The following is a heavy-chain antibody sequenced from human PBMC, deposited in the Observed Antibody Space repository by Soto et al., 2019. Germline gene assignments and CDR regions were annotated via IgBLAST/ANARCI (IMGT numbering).Heavy chain of an antibody. D-gene: IGHD3-10*01. V-gene: IGHV4-39*01. J-gene: IGHJ4*02. Sequence: QLQLQESGPGLVKPSETLSLTCTVSGGSISSSSYYWGWIRQPPGKGLEWIGSLYYSGSTYYNPTLKSRVTISADTSKNQFSLKLTSVTAADTAVYYCVRQVTVRGDTQRYYFDYWGQGTLVTVSS. CDR3: VRQVTVRGDTQRYYFDY. CDR2: LYYSGST. CDR1: GGSISSSSYY.